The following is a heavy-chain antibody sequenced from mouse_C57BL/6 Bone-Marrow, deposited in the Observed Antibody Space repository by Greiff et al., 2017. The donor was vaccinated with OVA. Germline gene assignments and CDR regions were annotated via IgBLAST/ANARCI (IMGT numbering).Heavy chain of an antibody. CDR3: ARPVGQLRLPYAMDY. J-gene: IGHJ4*01. CDR2: IDPNSGGT. Sequence: VQLQQSGAELVKPGASVKLSCKASGYTFTSYWMHWVKQRPGRGLEWIGRIDPNSGGTKYNEKFKSKATLTVDKPSSTAYMQLSSLTSEDSAVYDCARPVGQLRLPYAMDYWGQGTSVTVSS. D-gene: IGHD3-2*02. V-gene: IGHV1-72*01. CDR1: GYTFTSYW.